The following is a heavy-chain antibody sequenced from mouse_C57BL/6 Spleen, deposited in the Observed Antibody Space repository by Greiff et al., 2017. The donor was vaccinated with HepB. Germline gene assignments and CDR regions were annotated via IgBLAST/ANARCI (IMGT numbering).Heavy chain of an antibody. V-gene: IGHV5-17*01. CDR2: ISSGSSTI. J-gene: IGHJ3*01. CDR3: ARGVYGIRNWFAY. CDR1: GFTFSDYG. D-gene: IGHD1-1*01. Sequence: EVKLVESGGGLVKPGGSLKLSCAASGFTFSDYGMHWVRQAPEKGLEWVAYISSGSSTIYYADTVKGRFTISRDNAKNTLFLQMTSLRSEDTAMYYCARGVYGIRNWFAYWGQGTLVTVSA.